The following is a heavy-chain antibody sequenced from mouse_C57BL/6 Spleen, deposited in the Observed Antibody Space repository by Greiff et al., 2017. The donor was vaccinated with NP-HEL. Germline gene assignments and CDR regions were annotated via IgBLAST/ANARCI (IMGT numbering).Heavy chain of an antibody. V-gene: IGHV3-6*01. Sequence: EVQVVESGPGLVKPSTSLSLTCSVTGYSITSGYYWNWIRQFPGNKLEWMGYISYDGSNNYNPSLKNRISITRDTSKNQFFLKLNSVTTEDTATYDCAAGYYGSSYDAMDYWGQGTSVTVSS. CDR2: ISYDGSN. J-gene: IGHJ4*01. CDR3: AAGYYGSSYDAMDY. D-gene: IGHD1-1*01. CDR1: GYSITSGYY.